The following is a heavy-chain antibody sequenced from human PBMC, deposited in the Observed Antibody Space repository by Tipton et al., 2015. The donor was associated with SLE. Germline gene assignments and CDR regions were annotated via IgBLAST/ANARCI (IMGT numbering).Heavy chain of an antibody. Sequence: SLRLSCVASGFTVSSNYMRWIRQAPGTGLEWVSYISSSGSTIYYADSVKGRFTISRDNAKNSLYLQMNSLRAEDTAVYYCARVPRMRVAATLYYFDYWGQGTLVTVSS. CDR3: ARVPRMRVAATLYYFDY. V-gene: IGHV3-11*04. D-gene: IGHD2-15*01. CDR1: GFTVSSNY. CDR2: ISSSGSTI. J-gene: IGHJ4*02.